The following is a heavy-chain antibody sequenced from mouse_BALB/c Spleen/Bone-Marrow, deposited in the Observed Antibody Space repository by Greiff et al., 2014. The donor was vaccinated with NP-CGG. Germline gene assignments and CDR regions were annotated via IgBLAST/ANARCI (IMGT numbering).Heavy chain of an antibody. CDR1: GFTFSDYY. J-gene: IGHJ1*01. V-gene: IGHV5-4*02. CDR3: ARGSYYYGSSYWYFDV. CDR2: ISDGGSYT. Sequence: EVMLVESGGGLVKPGGSLKLSCAASGFTFSDYYMYWVRQTPEKGLEWVATISDGGSYTYYPDSVKGRFTISRDNAKNSLYLQMTSLKSEDTAMYYCARGSYYYGSSYWYFDVWGAGTTVTVSS. D-gene: IGHD1-1*01.